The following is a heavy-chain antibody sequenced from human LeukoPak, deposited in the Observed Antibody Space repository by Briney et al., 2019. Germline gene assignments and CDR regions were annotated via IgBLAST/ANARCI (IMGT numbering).Heavy chain of an antibody. J-gene: IGHJ4*02. V-gene: IGHV3-66*01. Sequence: PGGSLRLSCAASGFTVRNNHMFWVRQAPGKGLEWVSVIYNGGGTGYADSVKGRFTISRDNAKNSLYLQMNSLRAEDTAVYYCARDLPYYYDSSGYQIDYWGQGTLVTVSS. CDR3: ARDLPYYYDSSGYQIDY. CDR1: GFTVRNNH. D-gene: IGHD3-22*01. CDR2: IYNGGGT.